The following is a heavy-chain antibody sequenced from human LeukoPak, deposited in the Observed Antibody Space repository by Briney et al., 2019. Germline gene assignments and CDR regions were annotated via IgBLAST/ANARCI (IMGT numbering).Heavy chain of an antibody. D-gene: IGHD3-10*01. J-gene: IGHJ4*02. CDR3: ARDNRMVRGVIISPLGY. V-gene: IGHV1-3*01. CDR2: INAGNGNT. CDR1: GYTFTSYA. Sequence: ASVKVSCTASGYTFTSYAMHWVRQAPGQRLEWMGWINAGNGNTKYSQKFQGRVTITRDTSASTAYMELSSLRSEDTAVYYCARDNRMVRGVIISPLGYWGQGTLVTVSS.